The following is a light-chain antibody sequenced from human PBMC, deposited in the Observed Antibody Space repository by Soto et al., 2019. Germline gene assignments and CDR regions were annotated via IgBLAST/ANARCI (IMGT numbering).Light chain of an antibody. CDR3: QQANSFPFT. J-gene: IGKJ3*01. CDR2: AAS. V-gene: IGKV1D-12*01. Sequence: DLQMTQSPSSVSASVGDRVTITCRASQGISSWLARYQQKPGKAPKLLIYAASSLQSGVPSRFSGSGSGTDFTLTISSLQPEDFATYFCQQANSFPFTFGPGTKVDIK. CDR1: QGISSW.